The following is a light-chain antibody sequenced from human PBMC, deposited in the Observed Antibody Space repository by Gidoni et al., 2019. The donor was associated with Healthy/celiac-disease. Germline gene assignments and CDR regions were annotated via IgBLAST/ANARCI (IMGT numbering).Light chain of an antibody. J-gene: IGKJ4*01. V-gene: IGKV1-NL1*01. Sequence: DIQMTQSPPSLSASVGDRVTITCRASQGISNSLAWYQQKPGKAPKLLLYAASRLESGVPSRFSGSGSGTDYTLTISSLQPEDFATYYCQQYYSTPLLTFGGGTKVEIK. CDR1: QGISNS. CDR2: AAS. CDR3: QQYYSTPLLT.